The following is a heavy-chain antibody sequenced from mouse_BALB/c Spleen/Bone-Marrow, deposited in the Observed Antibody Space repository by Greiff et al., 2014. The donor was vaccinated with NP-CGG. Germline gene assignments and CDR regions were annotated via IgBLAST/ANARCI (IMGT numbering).Heavy chain of an antibody. CDR2: INPYNGGT. CDR3: ARLLLYYYAMDY. CDR1: GYSFTGYT. J-gene: IGHJ4*01. V-gene: IGHV1-25*01. D-gene: IGHD1-1*01. Sequence: DVQLVESGLELVKPGASMKISCKASGYSFTGYTMNWVKQSHGKNLEWIGLINPYNGGTNYNQKFKDKATLTVDRSSSTAYMELLSLTSEDSAVYYCARLLLYYYAMDYWGQGTSVTVSS.